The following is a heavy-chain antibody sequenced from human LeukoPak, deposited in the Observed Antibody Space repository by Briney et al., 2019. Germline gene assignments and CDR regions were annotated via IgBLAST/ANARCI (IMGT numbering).Heavy chain of an antibody. V-gene: IGHV1-69*04. CDR3: ARVMHVGPGERAVAGTFVE. CDR2: IIPILGIA. J-gene: IGHJ4*02. D-gene: IGHD6-19*01. Sequence: SVTVSCKASGGTFSSYAISWVRQAPGQGLEWMGRIIPILGIANYAQKFQGRVTITADKSTSTAYMELSSLRSEDTAVYYCARVMHVGPGERAVAGTFVEWGQGTLVTVSS. CDR1: GGTFSSYA.